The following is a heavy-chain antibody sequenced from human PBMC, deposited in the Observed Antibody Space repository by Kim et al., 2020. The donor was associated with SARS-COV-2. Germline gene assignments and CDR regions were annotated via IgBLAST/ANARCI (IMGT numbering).Heavy chain of an antibody. CDR3: ARDRGSLAAAGTVG. J-gene: IGHJ4*02. D-gene: IGHD6-13*01. Sequence: ADSVKGRFTISRDNAKNSLYLQMNSLRAEDTAVYYCARDRGSLAAAGTVGWGQGTLVTVSS. V-gene: IGHV3-21*01.